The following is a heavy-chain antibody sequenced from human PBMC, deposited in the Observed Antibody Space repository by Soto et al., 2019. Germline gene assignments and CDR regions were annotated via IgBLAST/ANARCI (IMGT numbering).Heavy chain of an antibody. CDR3: ARVADSGSFDY. Sequence: SETLSLTCAVYGGSFSSYYWGWIRQPPGKGLEWIGYIYYSGSTNYNPSLKSRVTILVDTSKNQFSLKVSSVTAADTAVYYCARVADSGSFDYWGQGTLVTVSS. CDR2: IYYSGST. J-gene: IGHJ4*02. CDR1: GGSFSSYY. D-gene: IGHD1-26*01. V-gene: IGHV4-59*01.